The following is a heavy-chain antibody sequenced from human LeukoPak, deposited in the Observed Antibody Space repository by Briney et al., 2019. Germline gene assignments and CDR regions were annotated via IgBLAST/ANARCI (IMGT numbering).Heavy chain of an antibody. CDR2: IYYSGRT. Sequence: ASETLSLTCTVSGDSISSSNYYWGWIRQPPGKGLEWIGNIYYSGRTNYNPSLTSRVTISIDTSEKQFSLKLNSVTAADTAIYYCAREETRKSGYYGYWGQGTLVTVSS. J-gene: IGHJ4*02. CDR1: GDSISSSNYY. D-gene: IGHD3-3*01. CDR3: AREETRKSGYYGY. V-gene: IGHV4-39*07.